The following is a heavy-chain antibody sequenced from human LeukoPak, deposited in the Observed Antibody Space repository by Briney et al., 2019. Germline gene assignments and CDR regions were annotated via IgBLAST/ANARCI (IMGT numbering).Heavy chain of an antibody. Sequence: GESLKISCKGSGYSFSSYWIGWVRQMPGKGLEWMGIIYPDDSDTRYSPSFQGQVTISADKSNSTAYLQWSSLKASDTAMYYCARHRKDIGFDSWGQGTLVTVSS. J-gene: IGHJ4*02. CDR2: IYPDDSDT. CDR3: ARHRKDIGFDS. V-gene: IGHV5-51*01. CDR1: GYSFSSYW. D-gene: IGHD2-15*01.